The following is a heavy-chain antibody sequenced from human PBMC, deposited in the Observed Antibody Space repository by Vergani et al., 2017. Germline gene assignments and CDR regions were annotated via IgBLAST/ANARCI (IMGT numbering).Heavy chain of an antibody. Sequence: EVQLVESGGVVVQPGGSLRLSCAASGFTFIMHAMSWVRQAPGKGLEWVSSVSGSSATPYYADSVKGRFIISRDNSKNTLHLQMNSLRADDTAVYYCTKGSRGYTGYFFDYWGQGTLATVSS. D-gene: IGHD5-12*01. CDR3: TKGSRGYTGYFFDY. V-gene: IGHV3-23*04. CDR2: VSGSSATP. CDR1: GFTFIMHA. J-gene: IGHJ4*02.